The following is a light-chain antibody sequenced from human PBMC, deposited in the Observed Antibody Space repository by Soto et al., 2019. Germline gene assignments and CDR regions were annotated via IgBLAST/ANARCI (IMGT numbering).Light chain of an antibody. CDR3: CSYAGSSTYV. V-gene: IGLV2-23*01. CDR1: SSVVGSYNL. CDR2: EGS. J-gene: IGLJ1*01. Sequence: QSVLTQPASVSGSPGQSITISCTGTSSVVGSYNLVSWYQQHPGKAPKLMIYEGSKRPSGVSNRFSGSKSGNTASLTISGLQAEDEADNYSCSYAGSSTYVFGTGTKVTVL.